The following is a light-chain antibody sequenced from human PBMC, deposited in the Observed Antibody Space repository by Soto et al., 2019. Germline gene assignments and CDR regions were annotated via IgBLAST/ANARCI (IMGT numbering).Light chain of an antibody. CDR2: GAS. J-gene: IGKJ1*01. Sequence: LAQSKGIVLWGRRKSKTISCRASQSVSSSYLAWYQQKPGQAPRLLIYGASSRATGIPDRFSGSGSGTDFTLNISRVYPVDLRSYYSHQYASSPTPVGQETEVDIK. CDR1: QSVSSSY. CDR3: HQYASSPTP. V-gene: IGKV3-20*01.